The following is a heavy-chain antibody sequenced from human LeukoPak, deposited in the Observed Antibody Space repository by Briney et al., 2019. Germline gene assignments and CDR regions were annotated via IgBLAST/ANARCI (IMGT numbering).Heavy chain of an antibody. CDR1: GDSVSSYY. Sequence: SETLSLTCTVSGDSVSSYYWTWIRQPPGKGLEWIGDIFHRGSTNYSPSLKSRVTISVDTSKNQFSLRLSSVTAADTAAYYCARVHRVTVIVDDRWFFDIWGQGTMVTVSS. J-gene: IGHJ3*02. CDR3: ARVHRVTVIVDDRWFFDI. D-gene: IGHD3-22*01. V-gene: IGHV4-59*02. CDR2: IFHRGST.